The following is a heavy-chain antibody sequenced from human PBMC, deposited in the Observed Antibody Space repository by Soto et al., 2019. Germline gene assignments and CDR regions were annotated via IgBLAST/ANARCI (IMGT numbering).Heavy chain of an antibody. CDR2: INADNGNT. V-gene: IGHV1-3*01. J-gene: IGHJ6*02. CDR3: ARVIVLVPAAPSYTEPFPHDYYYYGMDV. CDR1: GYTFTSYA. D-gene: IGHD2-2*01. Sequence: ASVKVSCKASGYTFTSYAMHWVRQAPGQRLEWMGWINADNGNTKYSQKFQGRVTITRDTSASTAHMEVSSLRSEDTAVYYCARVIVLVPAAPSYTEPFPHDYYYYGMDVWGQGTTVTVSS.